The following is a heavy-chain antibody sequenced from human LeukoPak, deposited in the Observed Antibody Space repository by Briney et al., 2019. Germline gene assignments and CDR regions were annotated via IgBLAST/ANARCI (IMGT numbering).Heavy chain of an antibody. CDR2: IWYDGSNK. J-gene: IGHJ3*02. CDR3: ARDPGDYYGSGSSDAFDI. V-gene: IGHV3-33*01. D-gene: IGHD3-10*01. Sequence: GRSLRLSCAASGFTFSSYGMHWVRQAPGKGPEWVAVIWYDGSNKYYADSVKGRFTISRDNSKNTLYLQMNSLRAEDTAVYYCARDPGDYYGSGSSDAFDIWGQGTMVTVSS. CDR1: GFTFSSYG.